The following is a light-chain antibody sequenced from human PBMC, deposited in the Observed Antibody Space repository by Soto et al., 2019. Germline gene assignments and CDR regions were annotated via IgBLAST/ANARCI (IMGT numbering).Light chain of an antibody. CDR2: DIS. CDR1: SSDVGGYNY. Sequence: QSALTQPASVSGSPGQSITISCTGTSSDVGGYNYVSWYQQHPGNAPKLMIYDISHRPSGVSNRFSGSKSGNTASLPISGLQAEDEADYYCSSYTSTFYVFGTGTKVTVL. CDR3: SSYTSTFYV. J-gene: IGLJ1*01. V-gene: IGLV2-14*01.